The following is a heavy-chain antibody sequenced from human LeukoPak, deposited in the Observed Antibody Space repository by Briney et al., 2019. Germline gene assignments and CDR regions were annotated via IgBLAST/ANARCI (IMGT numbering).Heavy chain of an antibody. CDR1: GGTFSSYA. CDR2: IIPILGIA. CDR3: ARPSPYGPFDY. Sequence: SVKVSCKASGGTFSSYAISWVRQAPGQGLEWMGRIIPILGIANYAQKFQGRVTITADTSTSTVHMAVSSLRSEDTAVYYCARPSPYGPFDYWGQGTLVTVSS. D-gene: IGHD3-10*01. V-gene: IGHV1-69*04. J-gene: IGHJ4*02.